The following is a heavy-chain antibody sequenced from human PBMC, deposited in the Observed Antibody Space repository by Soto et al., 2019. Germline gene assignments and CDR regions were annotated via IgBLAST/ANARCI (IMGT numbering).Heavy chain of an antibody. D-gene: IGHD5-12*01. V-gene: IGHV3-33*01. Sequence: QVQLVESGGGVVQPGRSLRLSCAASGFTFSSYGMHWVRQAPGKGLEWVAVIWYDGSNKYYADSVKGRFTISRDNSKNTLYLQMNSLRAEDTAVYYCARDSTYGPIVATIKGMDGDAFDIWGQGTMVTVSS. CDR2: IWYDGSNK. J-gene: IGHJ3*02. CDR3: ARDSTYGPIVATIKGMDGDAFDI. CDR1: GFTFSSYG.